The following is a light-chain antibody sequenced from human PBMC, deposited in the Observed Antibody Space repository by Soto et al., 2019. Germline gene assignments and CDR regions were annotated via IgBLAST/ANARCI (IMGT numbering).Light chain of an antibody. CDR3: LRYNAFSQT. V-gene: IGKV1-5*01. CDR2: DAS. J-gene: IGKJ1*01. Sequence: DIQMTQSPSTLSASVGDRVTITCRASQSMNDWLAWFQQKPGKAPKVLIYDASSLQSGVPSMFSGSGSGTEFTLTIDGLQPDDVATYYCLRYNAFSQTFGQGTKVEL. CDR1: QSMNDW.